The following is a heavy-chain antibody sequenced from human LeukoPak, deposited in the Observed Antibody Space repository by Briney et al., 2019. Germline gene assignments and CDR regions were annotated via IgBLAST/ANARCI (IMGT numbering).Heavy chain of an antibody. D-gene: IGHD3-22*01. CDR1: ECSFSRYA. CDR3: ARGSGETGGYYYVY. CDR2: IIPIFGTA. J-gene: IGHJ4*02. V-gene: IGHV1-69*13. Sequence: GASVKVSCKASECSFSRYAISWVRQAPGQGLEWMGGIIPIFGTANYAQKFQGRVTITADESTRTAYMELRTLRSEDTAIYYCARGSGETGGYYYVYWGRGTPVTVSS.